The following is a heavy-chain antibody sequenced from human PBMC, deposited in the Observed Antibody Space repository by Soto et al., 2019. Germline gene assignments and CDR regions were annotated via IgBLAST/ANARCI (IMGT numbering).Heavy chain of an antibody. D-gene: IGHD6-13*01. V-gene: IGHV4-31*03. J-gene: IGHJ5*02. CDR2: IYYSGST. CDR1: GGSISSGGYY. CDR3: ARADSSSWFDNWFDP. Sequence: QVQLQESGPGLVKPSQTLSLTCTVSGGSISSGGYYWSWIRQHPGKGLEWIGYIYYSGSTYYNPSLKRRVTISVDTSKNQFSLKLSSVTAADTAVYYCARADSSSWFDNWFDPWGQGTLVTVSS.